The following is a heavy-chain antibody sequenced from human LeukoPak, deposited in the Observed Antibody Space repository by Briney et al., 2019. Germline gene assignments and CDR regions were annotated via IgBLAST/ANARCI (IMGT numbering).Heavy chain of an antibody. CDR3: AAFWSGYDSQDV. CDR1: GGTFSSYA. CDR2: IIPIFGTA. V-gene: IGHV1-69*05. D-gene: IGHD3-3*01. J-gene: IGHJ6*04. Sequence: GASVKVSCKASGGTFSSYAISWVRQAPGQGLEWMGGIIPIFGTANYAQKFQGRVTITTDESTSTAYMELSSLRSEDTAVYYCAAFWSGYDSQDVWGKGTTVTVSS.